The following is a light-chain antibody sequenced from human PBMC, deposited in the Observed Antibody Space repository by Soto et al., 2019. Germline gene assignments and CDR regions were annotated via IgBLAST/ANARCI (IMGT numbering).Light chain of an antibody. Sequence: DIQMTQSPSTLSASVGDRVTITCRASQSISTSLAWYQQKPGKAPKLLIYKASILESGVPSRFSGSGSGADFTLTISRLQPDDFATYYCQQYNGYPTFGQGTKVEIK. CDR2: KAS. V-gene: IGKV1-5*03. J-gene: IGKJ1*01. CDR1: QSISTS. CDR3: QQYNGYPT.